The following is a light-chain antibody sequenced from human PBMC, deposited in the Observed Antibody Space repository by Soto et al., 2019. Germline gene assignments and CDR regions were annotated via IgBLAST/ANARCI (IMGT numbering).Light chain of an antibody. CDR3: QQRSNWPST. CDR1: QSVNSY. J-gene: IGKJ4*01. V-gene: IGKV3-11*01. CDR2: DAS. Sequence: EIVLTQSPATLSLSPWDRATLSCRASQSVNSYLAWYQQKPGQAPRLLIYDASNRATGIPARFSGSGSGTDFTLTISSLEPEDFAVYYCQQRSNWPSTFGGGTKVEIK.